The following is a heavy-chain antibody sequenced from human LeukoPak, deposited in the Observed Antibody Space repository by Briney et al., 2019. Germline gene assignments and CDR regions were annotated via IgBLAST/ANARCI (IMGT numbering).Heavy chain of an antibody. CDR1: GFTFSSYA. CDR3: AREGGNWNYEGYYFDY. CDR2: ISSNGGST. D-gene: IGHD1-7*01. V-gene: IGHV3-64*01. J-gene: IGHJ4*02. Sequence: PGGSLRLSCAASGFTFSSYAMHWVRQAPGKGLEYVSAISSNGGSTYYANSVKGRFTISRDNSKNTLYLQMGSLRAEDMAVYYCAREGGNWNYEGYYFDYWGQGTLVTVS.